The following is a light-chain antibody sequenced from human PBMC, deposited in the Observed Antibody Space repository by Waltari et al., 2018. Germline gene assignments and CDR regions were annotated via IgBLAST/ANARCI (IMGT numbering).Light chain of an antibody. CDR3: SSTSSSGLYFV. CDR2: EVR. J-gene: IGLJ1*01. CDR1: SSDVGGHNF. V-gene: IGLV2-8*01. Sequence: QSALTQPPSASGSPGQSVTISCTGTSSDVGGHNFVPWYQQHPGKAPRLLISEVRKRPSGVSDRFSGSRSGTTASLTVSGLQAEDEADYYCSSTSSSGLYFVFGTGTRLTVL.